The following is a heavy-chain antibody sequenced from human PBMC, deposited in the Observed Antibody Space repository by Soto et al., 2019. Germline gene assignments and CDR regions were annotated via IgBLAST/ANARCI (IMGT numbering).Heavy chain of an antibody. CDR1: GFTFSGSA. V-gene: IGHV3-73*02. D-gene: IGHD6-13*01. J-gene: IGHJ2*01. CDR2: IRSKANSYAT. Sequence: EVQLVESGGGLVQPGGSLKLSCAASGFTFSGSAMHWVRQASGKGLEWVGRIRSKANSYATAYAASVKGRFTISRDDSENTAYLPMNSLNTEDTAVYYCTIRIEAATGTGGYFDLWGRGTLVTVSS. CDR3: TIRIEAATGTGGYFDL.